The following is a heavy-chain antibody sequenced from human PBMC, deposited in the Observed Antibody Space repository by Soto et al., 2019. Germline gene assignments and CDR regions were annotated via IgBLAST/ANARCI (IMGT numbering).Heavy chain of an antibody. CDR1: GGTFSSYT. CDR3: AGVIRRYSGYADCYFDL. D-gene: IGHD5-12*01. J-gene: IGHJ2*01. V-gene: IGHV1-69*02. CDR2: IIPILGIA. Sequence: QVQLVQSGAEVKKPGSSVKVSCKASGGTFSSYTISWVRQAPGQGLEWMGRIIPILGIANYAQKFQGRVTITADKSTSTAYMEVSSLRSEDTAVYYCAGVIRRYSGYADCYFDLWGRGTLVTVSS.